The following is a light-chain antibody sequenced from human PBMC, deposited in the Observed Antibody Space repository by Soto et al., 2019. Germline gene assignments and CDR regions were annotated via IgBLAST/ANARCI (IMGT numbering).Light chain of an antibody. J-gene: IGLJ1*01. CDR3: CSYAGNSTYV. V-gene: IGLV2-23*01. Sequence: QSVLTQPASVSGSPGQSITISCTGTSSDVGSDNLVSWYQQHPGKAPKLMIYEGSKRPSGVSNRFSGSKSGNTASPTISGLQAEDESDYYCCSYAGNSTYVFGTGTKGTVL. CDR2: EGS. CDR1: SSDVGSDNL.